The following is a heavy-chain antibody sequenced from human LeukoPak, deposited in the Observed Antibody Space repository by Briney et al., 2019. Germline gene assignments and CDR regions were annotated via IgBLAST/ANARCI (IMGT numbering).Heavy chain of an antibody. D-gene: IGHD3-10*01. V-gene: IGHV3-48*04. Sequence: RGSLRLSCAASGFTFTTYSMNWVRQAPGKGLEWVSYISRSSSTIHYADSVKGRFTISRDNAKNSLYLQMNSLRAEGTAVYYCARDYYGSGSYYVEGFDPWGQGTLVTVSS. CDR1: GFTFTTYS. CDR2: ISRSSSTI. J-gene: IGHJ5*02. CDR3: ARDYYGSGSYYVEGFDP.